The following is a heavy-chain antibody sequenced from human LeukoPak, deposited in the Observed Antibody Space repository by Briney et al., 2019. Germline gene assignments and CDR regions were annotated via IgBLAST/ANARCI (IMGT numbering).Heavy chain of an antibody. J-gene: IGHJ5*02. Sequence: GASVKVSCKASGYIFMNFGMGWVRQAPGRGLEWLGWISAYNGDTNYAQKFRGRVTMTTGTSTSTAYMEVRSLTSDDTAIYYCARSGDGNWFDPWGQGTLVIVSS. V-gene: IGHV1-18*01. CDR3: ARSGDGNWFDP. CDR1: GYIFMNFG. CDR2: ISAYNGDT.